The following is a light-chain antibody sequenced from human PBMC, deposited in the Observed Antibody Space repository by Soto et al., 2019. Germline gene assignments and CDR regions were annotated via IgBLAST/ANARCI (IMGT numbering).Light chain of an antibody. CDR1: ESSSGY. Sequence: IVMTQSPATLSVSPGERATLSCRASESSSGYLAWYQQKPGQAPRLLIYGASTGATGIPARFAGSGSGTEFTLTISSLQSEDFAVYYCQQYISWPLTFGAGTKVEIK. V-gene: IGKV3-15*01. J-gene: IGKJ4*01. CDR3: QQYISWPLT. CDR2: GAS.